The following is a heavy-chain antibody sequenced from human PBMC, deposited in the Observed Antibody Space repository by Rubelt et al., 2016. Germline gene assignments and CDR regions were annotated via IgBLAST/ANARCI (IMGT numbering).Heavy chain of an antibody. CDR2: IDWDDDK. J-gene: IGHJ6*04. CDR1: GFSLSTSGMC. D-gene: IGHD4-17*01. Sequence: QVTLRESGPALVKPTQTLTLTCTFSGFSLSTSGMCVSWIRQPPGKALEWLALIDWDDDKYYSTSLKTRLTISKDTSKNQVVLTMTNMDPVDTATYYCAHRSRDYGDYDVWGKGTTVTVSS. V-gene: IGHV2-70*01. CDR3: AHRSRDYGDYDV.